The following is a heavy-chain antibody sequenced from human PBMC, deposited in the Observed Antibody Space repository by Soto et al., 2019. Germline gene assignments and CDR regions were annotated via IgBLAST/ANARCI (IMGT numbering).Heavy chain of an antibody. CDR2: IYYSGST. CDR3: ASSGLRYYYYMDV. CDR1: GGSISSYY. J-gene: IGHJ6*03. Sequence: SETLSLTCTVSGGSISSYYWSWIRQPPGKGLEWIGYIYYSGSTNYNPSLKSRVTISVDTSKNQFSLKLSSVTAADTAVYYCASSGLRYYYYMDVWGKGTTVTVSS. D-gene: IGHD5-12*01. V-gene: IGHV4-59*01.